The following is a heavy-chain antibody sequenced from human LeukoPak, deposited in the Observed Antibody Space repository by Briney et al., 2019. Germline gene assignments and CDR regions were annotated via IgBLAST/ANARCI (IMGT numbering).Heavy chain of an antibody. CDR2: ISYDGSNK. J-gene: IGHJ6*04. CDR3: ARRNGAYLPAAPDV. CDR1: GFTFSSYA. D-gene: IGHD2-2*01. Sequence: PGGSLRLSCAASGFTFSSYAMHWVRQAPGKGLEWVAVISYDGSNKYYADSVKGRFTISRDNGKNSLYLQMNSLRAEDTAVYYCARRNGAYLPAAPDVWGKGTTVTVSS. V-gene: IGHV3-30-3*01.